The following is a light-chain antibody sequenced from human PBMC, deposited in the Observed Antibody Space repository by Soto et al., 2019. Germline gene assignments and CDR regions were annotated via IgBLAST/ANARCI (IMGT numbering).Light chain of an antibody. CDR3: HQFGSSPQT. Sequence: GTLSLSPGERATLSRRASQSVNSNHIAWYQQKPGQAPSLLIYGPSSRATGIPERFSGSGSGTDFTLSISRLEPEAFAVYFCHQFGSSPQTFGHGTKVDIK. CDR1: QSVNSNH. J-gene: IGKJ1*01. V-gene: IGKV3-20*01. CDR2: GPS.